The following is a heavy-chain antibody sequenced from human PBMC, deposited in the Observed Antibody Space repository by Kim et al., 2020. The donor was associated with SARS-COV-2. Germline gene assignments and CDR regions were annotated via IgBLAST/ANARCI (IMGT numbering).Heavy chain of an antibody. CDR1: GFIFSRYP. CDR3: ARDLTANSADYYFDY. Sequence: GGSLRLSCAASGFIFSRYPMHWVRQVPGNGLEWVTVISNDGRDKHYEDSVKGRFTISRDNSKNTLYLQMNSLRAEDTAVYYCARDLTANSADYYFDYWGQGTLVAVFS. D-gene: IGHD3-9*01. CDR2: ISNDGRDK. V-gene: IGHV3-30*04. J-gene: IGHJ4*02.